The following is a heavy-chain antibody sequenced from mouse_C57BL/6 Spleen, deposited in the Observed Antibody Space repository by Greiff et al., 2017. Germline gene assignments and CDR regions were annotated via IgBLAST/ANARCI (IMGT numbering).Heavy chain of an antibody. J-gene: IGHJ4*01. D-gene: IGHD2-5*01. CDR2: IDPSDSYT. CDR1: GYTFTSYW. V-gene: IGHV1-50*01. CDR3: ARAYYSNYVRAMDY. Sequence: QVQLQQPGAELVKPGASVKLSCKASGYTFTSYWMQWVKQRPGQGLEWIGEIDPSDSYTNYNQKFKGKATLTVDTSSSTAYMQLSSLTSKDSAVYYCARAYYSNYVRAMDYWGQGTSVTVSS.